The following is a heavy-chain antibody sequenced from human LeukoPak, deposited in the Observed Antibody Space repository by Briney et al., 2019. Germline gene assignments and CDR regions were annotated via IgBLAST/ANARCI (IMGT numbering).Heavy chain of an antibody. D-gene: IGHD5-18*01. CDR3: AREAHSYGYYYFDY. J-gene: IGHJ4*02. V-gene: IGHV6-1*01. CDR1: GDSVSSNSAA. Sequence: SQTLSLTCAISGDSVSSNSAAWNWIRQSPSRGLEWLGRTCYRSKWYNDYAVSVKSRITINPGTSKDQFSLQLNSVTPEDTAVYYCAREAHSYGYYYFDYWGQGTLVTVSS. CDR2: TCYRSKWYN.